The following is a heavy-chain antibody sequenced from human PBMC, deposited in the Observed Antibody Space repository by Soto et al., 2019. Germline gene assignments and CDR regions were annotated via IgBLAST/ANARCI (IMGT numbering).Heavy chain of an antibody. CDR3: ARGGVY. Sequence: GGSLRLSCEATGFTFSSHEMNWIRQTPGKRLEWIAKISGSGSTINYADSVKGRFTISRDNVQRTLHLQMDSLRVEDTGVYYCARGGVYWGRGTLDTVSS. CDR1: GFTFSSHE. V-gene: IGHV3-48*03. D-gene: IGHD2-8*01. J-gene: IGHJ1*01. CDR2: ISGSGSTI.